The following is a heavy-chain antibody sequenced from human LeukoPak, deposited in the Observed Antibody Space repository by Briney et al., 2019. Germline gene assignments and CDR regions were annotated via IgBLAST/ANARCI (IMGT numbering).Heavy chain of an antibody. V-gene: IGHV3-30-3*01. CDR1: GSTFSGYA. D-gene: IGHD3-10*01. Sequence: GGSLRLSCAASGSTFSGYAMHWVRQAPGKGLEWVAVISYDGSNEYYADSEKGRFTISRDNSKNTLYLQMNSLSVEDTAVYYCARVGYYASGPFSYFDYWGQGTLVTVSS. J-gene: IGHJ4*02. CDR2: ISYDGSNE. CDR3: ARVGYYASGPFSYFDY.